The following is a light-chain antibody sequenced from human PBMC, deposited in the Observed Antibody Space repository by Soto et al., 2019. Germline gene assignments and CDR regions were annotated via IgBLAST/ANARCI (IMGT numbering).Light chain of an antibody. J-gene: IGLJ3*02. Sequence: QSALTQPASVSGSPGQSITISCTGTSSDFGSYNLVPWYQQHPGKAPKLMISEGNKRPSGISNRFSGSKSGNTASLTISGLQAEDEADYYCCSFAPSGTWVFGGGTKLTVL. CDR2: EGN. CDR1: SSDFGSYNL. CDR3: CSFAPSGTWV. V-gene: IGLV2-23*01.